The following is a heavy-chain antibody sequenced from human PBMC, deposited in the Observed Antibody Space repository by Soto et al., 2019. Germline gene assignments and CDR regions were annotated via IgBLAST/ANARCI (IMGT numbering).Heavy chain of an antibody. CDR2: INPYNGNT. V-gene: IGHV1-18*01. Sequence: QVQLVQSGAEVKKPGASVKVSCKASGYTFTSYGISWVRQAPGQGLEWMGWINPYNGNTNYAQKRQGRVTMTTDTSTGTAYMELRSLRSDDTAVYYCASVPLGGNLFDPWGQGTLVTVSA. CDR3: ASVPLGGNLFDP. D-gene: IGHD1-26*01. J-gene: IGHJ5*02. CDR1: GYTFTSYG.